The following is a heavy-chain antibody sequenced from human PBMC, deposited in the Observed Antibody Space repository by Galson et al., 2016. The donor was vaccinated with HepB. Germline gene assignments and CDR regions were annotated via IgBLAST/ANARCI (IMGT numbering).Heavy chain of an antibody. CDR3: VQGSTAPAV. Sequence: SLRLSCAASGFSFSNYDMSWVRQAPGKGLEWVSVITDSGDITYYPDSVKGRFTISRDNSKNTLSLQMNSLTADDTAIYYCVQGSTAPAVWGKGTTVTVSS. CDR1: GFSFSNYD. CDR2: ITDSGDIT. J-gene: IGHJ6*04. V-gene: IGHV3-23*01. D-gene: IGHD2-2*01.